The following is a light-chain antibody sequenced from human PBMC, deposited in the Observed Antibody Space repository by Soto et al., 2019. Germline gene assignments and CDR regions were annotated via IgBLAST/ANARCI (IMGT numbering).Light chain of an antibody. CDR1: QSVSSN. Sequence: IVMTQSPATLSVSPGERATLSCRASQSVSSNLAWYQQKPGQAPRLLIYGSSTRATGIPARFSGSGSGTEFTLTISSLQSEDFAVYYCQQRSNWPWTFGQGTKVAIK. CDR2: GSS. CDR3: QQRSNWPWT. V-gene: IGKV3-15*01. J-gene: IGKJ1*01.